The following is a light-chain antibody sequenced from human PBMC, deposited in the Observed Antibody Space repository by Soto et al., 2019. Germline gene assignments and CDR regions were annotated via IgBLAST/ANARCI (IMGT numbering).Light chain of an antibody. CDR3: SSYTSSSTLV. J-gene: IGLJ2*01. CDR2: DVN. Sequence: QSALTQPASVSGSPGQSITISCTGTTSDVGGYNYVSWYQQHLGKAPKLMIYDVNNRPSGVSNRFSGSKSGNTASLTISGLQAEDEADYYCSSYTSSSTLVFGGGTQLTVL. CDR1: TSDVGGYNY. V-gene: IGLV2-14*01.